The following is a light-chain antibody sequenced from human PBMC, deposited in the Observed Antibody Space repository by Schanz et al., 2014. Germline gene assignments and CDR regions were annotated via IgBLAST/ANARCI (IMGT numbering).Light chain of an antibody. CDR3: QQRSN. V-gene: IGKV3D-20*02. CDR1: QSVSSGK. Sequence: EIVLTQSPGILSVSPGDRATLSCRASQSVSSGKIAWYQQRSGRTPRLLIYGASSRATGIPDRFSGSGSGTDFTLTISRLEPEDFAVYYCQQRSNFGGGTKVEIK. J-gene: IGKJ4*01. CDR2: GAS.